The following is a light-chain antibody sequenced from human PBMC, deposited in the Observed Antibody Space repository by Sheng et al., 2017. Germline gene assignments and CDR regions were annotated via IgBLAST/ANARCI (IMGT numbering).Light chain of an antibody. CDR3: QVWDSSSDHGGV. J-gene: IGLJ3*02. V-gene: IGLV3-21*03. CDR1: NIGSKS. CDR2: DDS. Sequence: SYELTQPPSVSVAPGKTATITCGGDNIGSKSVHWYQQKPGQAPVLVVHDDSDRPSGIPERFSGSNSGNTATLTISRVEAGDEADYYCQVWDSSSDHGGVFGGGTQLTVL.